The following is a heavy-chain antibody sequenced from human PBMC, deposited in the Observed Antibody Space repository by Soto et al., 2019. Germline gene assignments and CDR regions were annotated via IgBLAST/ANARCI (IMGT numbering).Heavy chain of an antibody. J-gene: IGHJ5*02. Sequence: QVQLQESGPGLVKPSETLSLTCTVSGGSISSYYWSWIRQPAGKGLEWIGRIYTSGSTNYNPSLKSRVTMSVDTSTNQFSLKLSSVTAADTAVYYCARVGSYDFWSGYPAYNWFDPWGQGTLVTVSS. D-gene: IGHD3-3*01. V-gene: IGHV4-4*07. CDR2: IYTSGST. CDR1: GGSISSYY. CDR3: ARVGSYDFWSGYPAYNWFDP.